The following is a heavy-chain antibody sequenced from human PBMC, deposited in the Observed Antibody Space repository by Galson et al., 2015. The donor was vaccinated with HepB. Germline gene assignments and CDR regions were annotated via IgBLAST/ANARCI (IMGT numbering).Heavy chain of an antibody. CDR1: GFTFSSYW. CDR3: ACIAAAGAFDY. CDR2: IKQDGSEK. V-gene: IGHV3-7*03. D-gene: IGHD6-13*01. Sequence: SLRLSCAASGFTFSSYWMSWVRQAPGKGLEWVANIKQDGSEKYYVDSVKGRFTISRDNAKNSLYLQMNSLRAEDTAVYYCACIAAAGAFDYWGQGTLVTVSS. J-gene: IGHJ4*02.